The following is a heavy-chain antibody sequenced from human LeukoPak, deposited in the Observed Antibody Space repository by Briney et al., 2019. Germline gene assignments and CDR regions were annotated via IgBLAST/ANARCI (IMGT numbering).Heavy chain of an antibody. CDR1: GESFSGYY. CDR2: IHHGGTT. CDR3: AKKDYYYMDV. Sequence: SETLSLTCAVYGESFSGYYWSWIPHPPGKGLEWIGEIHHGGTTNHNPSLKSRVTISVDKSKNQFSLKLNSVTAADTAVYYCAKKDYYYMDVWGKGTTVTVSS. J-gene: IGHJ6*03. V-gene: IGHV4-34*01.